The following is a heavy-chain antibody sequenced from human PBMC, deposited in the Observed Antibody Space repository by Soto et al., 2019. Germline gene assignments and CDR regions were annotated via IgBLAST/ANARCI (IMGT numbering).Heavy chain of an antibody. CDR3: ARDQLVVVTSYYGMDV. CDR2: IYYSGST. Sequence: PSETLSLTCTVSGGSISSGDYYWSWIRQPPGKGLEWIGYIYYSGSTYYNPSPKSRVTISVDTSKNQFSLKLSSVTAADTAVYYCARDQLVVVTSYYGMDVWGQGTTVTVSS. J-gene: IGHJ6*02. V-gene: IGHV4-30-4*01. D-gene: IGHD2-21*02. CDR1: GGSISSGDYY.